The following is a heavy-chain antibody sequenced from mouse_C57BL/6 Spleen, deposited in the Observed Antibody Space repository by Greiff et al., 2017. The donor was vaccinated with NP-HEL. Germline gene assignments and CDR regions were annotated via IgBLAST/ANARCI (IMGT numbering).Heavy chain of an antibody. CDR2: IDPSDSYT. J-gene: IGHJ3*01. D-gene: IGHD3-2*02. CDR1: GYTFTSYW. CDR3: ARLRAQALAWFAY. V-gene: IGHV1-69*01. Sequence: QVQLQQSGAELVMPGASVKLSCKASGYTFTSYWMHWVKQRPGQGLEWIGEIDPSDSYTNYNQKFKGKSTLTVDKSSSTAYMQLSSLTSEDSAVYYCARLRAQALAWFAYWGQGTLVTVSA.